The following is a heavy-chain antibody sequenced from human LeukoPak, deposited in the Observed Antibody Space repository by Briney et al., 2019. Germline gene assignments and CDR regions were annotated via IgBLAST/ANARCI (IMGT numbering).Heavy chain of an antibody. V-gene: IGHV3-30*02. CDR1: GFTFSSYG. Sequence: GGSLRLSCAASGFTFSSYGMHWVRQAPGKGLEWVAFIRYDGSNKYYADSVKGRFTISRDNSKNTLYLQMNSLRAEDTAVHCCAKTVQLERDYYYYYMDVWGKGTTVTVSS. D-gene: IGHD1-1*01. CDR2: IRYDGSNK. J-gene: IGHJ6*03. CDR3: AKTVQLERDYYYYYMDV.